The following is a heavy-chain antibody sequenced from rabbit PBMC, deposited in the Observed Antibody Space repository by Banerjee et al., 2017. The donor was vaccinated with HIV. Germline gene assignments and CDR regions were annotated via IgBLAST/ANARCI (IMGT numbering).Heavy chain of an antibody. CDR1: GFSLSSYS. J-gene: IGHJ4*01. CDR2: IYDGKGST. CDR3: ARADVAAHNFDL. V-gene: IGHV1S47*01. Sequence: QEQLVESRGGLVQPGGSLTLSCTASGFSLSSYSMSWVRQAPGKGLEWIGIIYDGKGSTYYANWVNGRFTISRDNAQNTVFLQMTSLTAADTATYFCARADVAAHNFDLWGQGTLVTVS.